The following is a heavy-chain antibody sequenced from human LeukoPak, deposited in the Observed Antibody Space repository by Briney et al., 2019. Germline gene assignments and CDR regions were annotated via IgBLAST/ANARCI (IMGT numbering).Heavy chain of an antibody. V-gene: IGHV3-48*01. CDR1: GFTFSSHS. J-gene: IGHJ4*02. CDR3: AKGGHFSPFDY. CDR2: FSGTSNTI. D-gene: IGHD2/OR15-2a*01. Sequence: GGSLRLSCVASGFTFSSHSMSWVRRAPGKGLEWVSYFSGTSNTIYYADSVKGRFTISRDNAKNSLYLQMNSLRAEDTAVYYCAKGGHFSPFDYWGQGTLVTVSS.